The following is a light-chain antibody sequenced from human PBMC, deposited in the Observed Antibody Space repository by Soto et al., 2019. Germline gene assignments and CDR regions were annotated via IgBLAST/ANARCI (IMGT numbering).Light chain of an antibody. Sequence: EIMMTQSPATLSVSPGERATLSCRASQSVTNYFAWYQQKPGQAPRLLIRDASTRATGVPARFSGSGSGTEFTLTISSLQSEDFAVYYCQQYNNWPGTFGQGTKVDIK. CDR1: QSVTNY. V-gene: IGKV3-15*01. J-gene: IGKJ1*01. CDR3: QQYNNWPGT. CDR2: DAS.